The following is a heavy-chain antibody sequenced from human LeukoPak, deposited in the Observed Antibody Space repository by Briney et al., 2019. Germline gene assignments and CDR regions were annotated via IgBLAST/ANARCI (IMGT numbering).Heavy chain of an antibody. J-gene: IGHJ6*03. CDR2: INWNGGTT. Sequence: GGSLRLSCAASGFTFNDYVMTWVRQAPGKGLEWVSGINWNGGTTTYADSVKGRFTISRDNAKNSLHLQMNSLRAEDTAVYYCAKQGPYYGYYLRYYYYYYMDVWGKGTTVTISS. CDR3: AKQGPYYGYYLRYYYYYYMDV. V-gene: IGHV3-20*04. CDR1: GFTFNDYV. D-gene: IGHD3-3*01.